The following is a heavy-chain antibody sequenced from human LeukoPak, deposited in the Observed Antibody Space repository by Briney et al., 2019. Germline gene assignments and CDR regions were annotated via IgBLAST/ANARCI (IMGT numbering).Heavy chain of an antibody. D-gene: IGHD6-13*01. CDR1: GFTLSTYW. J-gene: IGHJ4*02. V-gene: IGHV3-74*01. CDR2: INSDGSRT. CDR3: ARGSWSAADTNIDY. Sequence: GGSLRLSCAASGFTLSTYWMHWVRQGPGKGLVWVSCINSDGSRTTYADSVKGRFTISRDNAKNTLYLQMDTLRVEDTAVYYCARGSWSAADTNIDYWGQGTLVTVSS.